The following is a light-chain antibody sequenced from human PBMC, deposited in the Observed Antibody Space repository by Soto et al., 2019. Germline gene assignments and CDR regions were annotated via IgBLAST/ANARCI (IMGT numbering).Light chain of an antibody. J-gene: IGKJ4*01. CDR1: QDISNY. CDR2: DAS. CDR3: QQYDNLSLT. V-gene: IGKV1-33*01. Sequence: DIQMTQSPSSLSASVGDRVTITCRASQDISNYLNWYQLKPGKAPKLLIYDASNLETGVPSRFSGSGSGTDFTFTISSLQPEDIATYYCQQYDNLSLTFGGGTKVEIK.